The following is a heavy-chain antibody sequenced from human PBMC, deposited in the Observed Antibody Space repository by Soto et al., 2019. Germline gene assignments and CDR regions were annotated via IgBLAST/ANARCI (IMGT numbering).Heavy chain of an antibody. V-gene: IGHV4-39*01. CDR2: IYYSGST. CDR1: GGSISSSSYY. Sequence: TLSLTCTVSGGSISSSSYYWGWIRQPPGKGLEWIGSIYYSGSTYYNPSLKSRVTISVDTSKNQFSLKLSSVTAADTAVYYCARRSVEMATIYAFDIWGQGTMVTVSS. J-gene: IGHJ3*02. CDR3: ARRSVEMATIYAFDI. D-gene: IGHD5-12*01.